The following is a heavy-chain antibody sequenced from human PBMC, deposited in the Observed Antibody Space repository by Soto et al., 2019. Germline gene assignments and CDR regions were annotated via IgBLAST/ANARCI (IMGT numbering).Heavy chain of an antibody. D-gene: IGHD2-2*01. CDR2: INAGNGNT. CDR3: ARAKGGIVVVPAAWNWFDP. J-gene: IGHJ5*02. Sequence: ASVKVSCKASGYTFTSYAMHWVRQAPGQRLEWMGWINAGNGNTKYSQKFQGRVTITRDTSASTAYMELSSLRSEDTAVYYCARAKGGIVVVPAAWNWFDPWGQGTLVTV. V-gene: IGHV1-3*01. CDR1: GYTFTSYA.